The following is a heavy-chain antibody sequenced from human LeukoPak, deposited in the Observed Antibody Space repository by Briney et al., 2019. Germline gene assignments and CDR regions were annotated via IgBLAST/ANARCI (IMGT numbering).Heavy chain of an antibody. Sequence: GGSLRLSCAASGFTFSSSWMSWVRQAPGKGLEWVAGIKPDASETFYSDSVRGRFTISRDNSKNTLYLQMNSLRAEDTAVYYCAELGITMIGGVWGKGTTVTISS. D-gene: IGHD3-10*02. CDR2: IKPDASET. V-gene: IGHV3-7*01. CDR3: AELGITMIGGV. J-gene: IGHJ6*04. CDR1: GFTFSSSW.